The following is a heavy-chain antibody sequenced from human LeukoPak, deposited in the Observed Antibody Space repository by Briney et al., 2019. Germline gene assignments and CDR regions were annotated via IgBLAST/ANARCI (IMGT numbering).Heavy chain of an antibody. CDR1: GYTFTGYY. CDR2: INPNTGGT. CDR3: AKVPPSITAAGNWLDP. V-gene: IGHV1-2*06. J-gene: IGHJ5*02. D-gene: IGHD6-13*01. Sequence: GASVKVSCKASGYTFTGYYIHWVRQAPGQGLEWMGRINPNTGGTNYAQKFQGRVTMTRDTSITTAYMELSRLTSDDTAIYYCAKVPPSITAAGNWLDPWGQGALVTVSS.